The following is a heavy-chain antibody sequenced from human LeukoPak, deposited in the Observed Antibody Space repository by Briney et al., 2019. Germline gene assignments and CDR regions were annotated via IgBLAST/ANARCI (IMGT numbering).Heavy chain of an antibody. CDR1: GYTFTSYG. D-gene: IGHD3-3*01. Sequence: GASVKVSCKASGYTFTSYGISWVRQAPGQGLEWMGGIIPIFGTANYAQKFQGRVTITTDESTSTAYMELSSLRSEDTAVYYCAREKTATRAIFGVVISAFDIWGQGTMVTVSS. CDR3: AREKTATRAIFGVVISAFDI. CDR2: IIPIFGTA. J-gene: IGHJ3*02. V-gene: IGHV1-69*05.